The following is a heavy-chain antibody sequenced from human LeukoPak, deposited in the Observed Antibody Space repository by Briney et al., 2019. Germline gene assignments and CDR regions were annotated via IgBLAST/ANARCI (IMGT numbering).Heavy chain of an antibody. V-gene: IGHV1-2*06. J-gene: IGHJ4*02. Sequence: GASVKVSCKDSGYTFTGYYMHWVRQAPGQGLEWMGRINPNSGGTNYAQKFQGRVTMTRDTSISTAYMELSRLRSDDTAVYYCAREDSSGWPFGDYWGQGTLVTVSS. CDR2: INPNSGGT. D-gene: IGHD6-19*01. CDR3: AREDSSGWPFGDY. CDR1: GYTFTGYY.